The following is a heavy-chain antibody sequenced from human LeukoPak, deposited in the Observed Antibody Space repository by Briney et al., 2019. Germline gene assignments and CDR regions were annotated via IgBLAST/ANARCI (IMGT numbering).Heavy chain of an antibody. CDR1: GGSISSGDYP. V-gene: IGHV4-30-2*01. CDR2: VYHTGST. D-gene: IGHD3-10*01. Sequence: SQTLSLTCAVSGGSISSGDYPWSWIRQPPGEGLEWIGHVYHTGSTQYNPSLKSRVTLSVDRSKSQFSLRLSSVTAADTAVYYCARQASGSYYMDYWGQGILDTVSS. J-gene: IGHJ4*02. CDR3: ARQASGSYYMDY.